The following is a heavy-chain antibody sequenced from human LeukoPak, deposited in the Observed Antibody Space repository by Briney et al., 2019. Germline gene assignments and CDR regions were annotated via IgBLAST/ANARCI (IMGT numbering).Heavy chain of an antibody. CDR1: GFTSSSYA. J-gene: IGHJ4*02. Sequence: GGSLRLSCSASGFTSSSYAMHWVRQAPGKGLEYVLAISSNGGSTYHADSVKGRFTISRDNSKNTLYLQMSSLRVEDTAVYYCAYSSSWYAEYWGQGTLVTVSS. D-gene: IGHD6-13*01. CDR2: ISSNGGST. V-gene: IGHV3-64D*06. CDR3: AYSSSWYAEY.